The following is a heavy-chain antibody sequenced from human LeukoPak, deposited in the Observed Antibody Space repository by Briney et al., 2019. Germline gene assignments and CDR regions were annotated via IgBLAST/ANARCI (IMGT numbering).Heavy chain of an antibody. CDR2: ISGSDDGT. J-gene: IGHJ4*02. D-gene: IGHD6-6*01. CDR1: GFTFSSCG. Sequence: GGSLRLSRAASGFTFSSCGMTWVRQAPGKGLEWVSSISGSDDGTYYADSVKGRFTISRDNSKNTLYLQMNSLRAEDTAVYYCAKRGPIYSSSPGNYFDYWGQGTLVTVSS. CDR3: AKRGPIYSSSPGNYFDY. V-gene: IGHV3-23*01.